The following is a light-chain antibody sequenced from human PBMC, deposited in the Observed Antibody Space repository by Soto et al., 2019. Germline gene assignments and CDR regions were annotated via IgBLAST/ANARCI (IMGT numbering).Light chain of an antibody. V-gene: IGLV2-14*01. J-gene: IGLJ1*01. CDR2: DVS. CDR3: NSYTSSSTPDV. CDR1: SSDVGGYNY. Sequence: QSVLTQPASVSGSPGQSITISCTGTSSDVGGYNYVSWYQQHPGKAPKLMIYDVSNRPSGVSNRFSGSKSGNTASLTISGLQAEDEADYYCNSYTSSSTPDVFGTGTELTVL.